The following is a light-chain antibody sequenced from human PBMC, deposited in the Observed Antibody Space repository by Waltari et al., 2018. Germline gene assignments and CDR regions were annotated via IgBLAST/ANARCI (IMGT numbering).Light chain of an antibody. CDR3: QQHGTLPAT. J-gene: IGKJ1*01. Sequence: ETVLTQSPGTASLSPGDRVTLSCRASQSVGSSSLAWYQQKPGQAPRLVIYRASRRATGIPDRFSGSGSGTDFSLTISRMEPEDFAVYYCQQHGTLPATFGQGTKVEIK. CDR2: RAS. V-gene: IGKV3-20*01. CDR1: QSVGSSS.